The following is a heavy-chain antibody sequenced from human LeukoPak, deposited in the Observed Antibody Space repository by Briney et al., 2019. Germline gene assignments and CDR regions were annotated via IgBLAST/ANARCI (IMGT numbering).Heavy chain of an antibody. D-gene: IGHD6-13*01. J-gene: IGHJ4*02. V-gene: IGHV3-23*01. CDR1: GFTFSSYA. CDR2: ISGSGGST. CDR3: AGGSSWYCDF. Sequence: PGGSLRLSCAASGFTFSSYAMSWVRQAPGKGLEWVSAISGSGGSTYYADSVKGRVSISRDNSKNMLYLEMTSLRAEDTAVYYCAGGSSWYCDFWGQGTLVTVSS.